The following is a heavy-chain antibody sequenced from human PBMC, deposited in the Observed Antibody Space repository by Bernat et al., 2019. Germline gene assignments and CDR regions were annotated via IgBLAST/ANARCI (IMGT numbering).Heavy chain of an antibody. J-gene: IGHJ6*02. Sequence: QVQLPQWGAGLLKPSETLSLTCAVYGGSFSGYYWTWIRQPPGKGLEWIGEINHSGSTSYNPSLKSRVTISVDTSKNQFSLNMRSVTAEDTAVYYCAKDTTSSSSLYGMDVWGQGTTVTVSS. V-gene: IGHV4-34*01. CDR1: GGSFSGYY. CDR3: AKDTTSSSSLYGMDV. D-gene: IGHD2/OR15-2a*01. CDR2: INHSGST.